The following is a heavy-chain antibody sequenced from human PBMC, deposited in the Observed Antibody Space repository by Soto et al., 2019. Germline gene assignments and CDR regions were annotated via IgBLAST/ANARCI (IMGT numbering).Heavy chain of an antibody. Sequence: QLQLQESGPGLVKPSGTLSLTCAVSGGSVSSLNWWSWVRQSPGKGLEWIGEIFHSGTTNYNPSLKSRVTLSIDKSKSQFSLNLSSVTAADTAVYYCARGGLTWGEYWGQGALVTVCS. CDR3: ARGGLTWGEY. J-gene: IGHJ4*02. V-gene: IGHV4-4*02. CDR1: GGSVSSLNW. D-gene: IGHD3-16*01. CDR2: IFHSGTT.